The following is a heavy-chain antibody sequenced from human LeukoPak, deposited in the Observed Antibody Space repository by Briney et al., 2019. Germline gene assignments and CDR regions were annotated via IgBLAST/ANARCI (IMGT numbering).Heavy chain of an antibody. CDR2: INHSGST. CDR1: GGSFSGYY. Sequence: SETLSLTCAVYGGSFSGYYWSWIRQPPGKGLEWIGVINHSGSTNYNPSLKSRVTISVDTSKNQFSLRLSSVTAADTAVYYCARGTILDYWGQGTLVTVSS. J-gene: IGHJ4*02. V-gene: IGHV4-34*01. CDR3: ARGTILDY. D-gene: IGHD3-3*01.